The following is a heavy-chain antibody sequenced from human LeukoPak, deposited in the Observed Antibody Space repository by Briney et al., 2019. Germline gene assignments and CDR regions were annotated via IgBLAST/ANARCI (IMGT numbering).Heavy chain of an antibody. D-gene: IGHD1-1*01. CDR3: ARIHNPATGTTSTPLYYFDY. J-gene: IGHJ4*02. Sequence: SETLSLTCAVYGGSFSGYYGSWIRQPPGKGLEWIGEINHSGSTNYNPSLKSRVTISVDTSKNQFSLKLSSVTAADTTVYYCARIHNPATGTTSTPLYYFDYWGQGTLVTVSS. CDR1: GGSFSGYY. V-gene: IGHV4-34*01. CDR2: INHSGST.